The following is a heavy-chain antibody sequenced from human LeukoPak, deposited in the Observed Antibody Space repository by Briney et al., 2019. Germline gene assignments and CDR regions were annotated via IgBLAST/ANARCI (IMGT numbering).Heavy chain of an antibody. CDR2: ISPYNGNT. J-gene: IGHJ4*02. V-gene: IGHV1-18*01. CDR1: GYTFTTYG. Sequence: ASVKVSCKTSGYTFTTYGIDWVRQAPGQGLERMGWISPYNGNTDYEQKFQGRFALTADTSTSTAYMELRRLRSDDTATYYCAIIDLSSGFDYWGQGTLVTVSS. CDR3: AIIDLSSGFDY. D-gene: IGHD1-26*01.